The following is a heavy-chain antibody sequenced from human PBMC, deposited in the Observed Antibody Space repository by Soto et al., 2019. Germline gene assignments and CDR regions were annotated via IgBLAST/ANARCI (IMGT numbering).Heavy chain of an antibody. CDR3: ATKAAAGNKASDI. CDR1: GFTYSSYS. J-gene: IGHJ3*02. V-gene: IGHV3-21*01. CDR2: ISSSSSYI. Sequence: GGSLRLSCAASGFTYSSYSLNWLRQAPGRGLEWVSSISSSSSYIYYADSVKGRFTISRDNAKNSLYLQMNSLRAEDTAVYYCATKAAAGNKASDICGRGTRVTVSS. D-gene: IGHD6-13*01.